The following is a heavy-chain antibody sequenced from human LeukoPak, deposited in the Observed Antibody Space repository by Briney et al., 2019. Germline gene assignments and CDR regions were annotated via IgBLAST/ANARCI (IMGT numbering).Heavy chain of an antibody. D-gene: IGHD1-14*01. Sequence: PSETLSLTCTVSLDSTTSNFWSCVRQPLGKGLEWIGEIHRSGSTNYHPSLQSRVTISIDRSKNQIALELSAVTAADTAVYYCAREIVGGFNPGAYWGQGTLVTVSS. CDR2: IHRSGST. CDR3: AREIVGGFNPGAY. J-gene: IGHJ4*02. V-gene: IGHV4-4*02. CDR1: LDSTTSNF.